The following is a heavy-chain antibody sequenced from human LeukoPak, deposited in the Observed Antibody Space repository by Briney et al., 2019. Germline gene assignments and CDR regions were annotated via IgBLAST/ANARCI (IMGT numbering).Heavy chain of an antibody. V-gene: IGHV3-23*01. Sequence: GGSLRLSCAVSGFTFSSYAMSWVRQAPGKGLEWVSAISGSGGSTNYADSVKGRFTISRDNSKNTLNLQMNSLRAEDTAVYYCAKARFWSGYFRSFDYWGQGTLVTVSS. CDR2: ISGSGGST. CDR3: AKARFWSGYFRSFDY. J-gene: IGHJ4*02. D-gene: IGHD3-3*01. CDR1: GFTFSSYA.